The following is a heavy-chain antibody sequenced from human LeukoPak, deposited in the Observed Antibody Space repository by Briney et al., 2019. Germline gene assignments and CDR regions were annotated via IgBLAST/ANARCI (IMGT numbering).Heavy chain of an antibody. CDR1: GYTFTGYY. V-gene: IGHV1-2*02. CDR2: INPNSGGT. D-gene: IGHD3-3*01. CDR3: ARSGVYYDFWSGYSTSNWFDP. J-gene: IGHJ5*02. Sequence: GASVKVSCKASGYTFTGYYMHWVRQAPGQGLEWMGWINPNSGGTNYAQKFQGRVTMTRDTSISTAYMELSRLRSDDTAVYYCARSGVYYDFWSGYSTSNWFDPWGQGTLVTVSS.